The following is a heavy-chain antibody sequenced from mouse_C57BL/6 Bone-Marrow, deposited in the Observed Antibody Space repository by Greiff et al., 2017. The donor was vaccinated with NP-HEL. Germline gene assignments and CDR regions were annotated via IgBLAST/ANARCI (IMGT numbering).Heavy chain of an antibody. CDR1: GFTFSSYG. Sequence: EVMLVESGGDLVKPGGSLKLSCAASGFTFSSYGMSWVRQTPDKRLEWVATISSGGSYTYYPHSVKGRFTISRDNAKNTLYLQMSILKSEDTAMYYCARHVRRFADWGQGTLVTVSA. D-gene: IGHD2-14*01. CDR3: ARHVRRFAD. J-gene: IGHJ3*01. CDR2: ISSGGSYT. V-gene: IGHV5-6*01.